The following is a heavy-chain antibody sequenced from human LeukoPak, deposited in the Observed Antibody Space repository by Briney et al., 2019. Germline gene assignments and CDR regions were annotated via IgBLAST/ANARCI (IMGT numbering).Heavy chain of an antibody. CDR3: ARVARYGDYIGGSDY. CDR1: GFTFSDHY. J-gene: IGHJ4*02. CDR2: VTSSGGHM. D-gene: IGHD4-17*01. Sequence: GGSLRLSCLASGFTFSDHYMDWVRQTPGKGLEWVSYVTSSGGHMYYADSAKGRFTISRDNAKNSLDLQMNSLRAEDTAVYYCARVARYGDYIGGSDYWGQGALVTVSS. V-gene: IGHV3-11*04.